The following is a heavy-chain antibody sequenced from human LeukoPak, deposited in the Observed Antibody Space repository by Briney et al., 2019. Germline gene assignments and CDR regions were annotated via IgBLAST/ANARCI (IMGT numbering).Heavy chain of an antibody. CDR3: AREVPGYSSGSYYYMDV. J-gene: IGHJ6*03. CDR2: INHRGST. V-gene: IGHV4-38-2*02. Sequence: SETLSLTCTVSGYSISSGYYWGWIRQPPGKGLEWIGEINHRGSTNYNPSLKSRVTISVDTSKNQFSLKLSSVTAADTAVYYCAREVPGYSSGSYYYMDVWGKGTTVTVSS. D-gene: IGHD6-19*01. CDR1: GYSISSGYY.